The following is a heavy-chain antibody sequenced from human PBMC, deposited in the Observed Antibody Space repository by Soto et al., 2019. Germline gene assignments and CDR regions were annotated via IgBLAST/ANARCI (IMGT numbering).Heavy chain of an antibody. CDR3: ARAGTTSSGTY. V-gene: IGHV3-33*01. J-gene: IGHJ4*02. D-gene: IGHD6-6*01. CDR2: IWYDGSKE. CDR1: GFSFRSYG. Sequence: QVQLVESGGGVVQPGRSLRLSCAASGFSFRSYGMHWVRQAPGKGLECVAVIWYDGSKEFYADSVKGRFTISRDNSENTLHLQMDSLRAEDTAVYYCARAGTTSSGTYWGQGTLVTVSS.